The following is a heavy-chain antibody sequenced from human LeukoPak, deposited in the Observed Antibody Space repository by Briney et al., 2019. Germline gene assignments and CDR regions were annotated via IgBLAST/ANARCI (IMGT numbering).Heavy chain of an antibody. Sequence: PGGSLRLSCAASGFTFSSYAMSWSRQAPGKGLEWVSAISPGGDSTYYADSVKGRFTISRDNSKNTLYLQVNSLRAEDTALYYCARTVTTGLYSFDYWGQGTLVTVSS. D-gene: IGHD4-17*01. J-gene: IGHJ4*02. V-gene: IGHV3-23*01. CDR3: ARTVTTGLYSFDY. CDR1: GFTFSSYA. CDR2: ISPGGDST.